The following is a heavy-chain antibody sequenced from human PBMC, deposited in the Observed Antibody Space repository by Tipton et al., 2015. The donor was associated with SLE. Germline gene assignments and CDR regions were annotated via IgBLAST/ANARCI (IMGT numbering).Heavy chain of an antibody. CDR1: GFTFSNDW. CDR2: INEDGNEK. CDR3: GRDSIAQWLRLGYFDL. Sequence: SLRLSCVASGFTFSNDWMGWVRQAPGKGLEWVAYINEDGNEKYYVDSVKGRFTISRDNAENSVHLQMNSVTAEDTAVYYCGRDSIAQWLRLGYFDLWGRGTPVTVSS. V-gene: IGHV3-7*01. J-gene: IGHJ2*01. D-gene: IGHD5-12*01.